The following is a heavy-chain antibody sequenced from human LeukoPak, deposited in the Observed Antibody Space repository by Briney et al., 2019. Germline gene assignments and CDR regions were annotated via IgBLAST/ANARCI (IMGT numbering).Heavy chain of an antibody. D-gene: IGHD3-22*01. J-gene: IGHJ6*03. V-gene: IGHV4-59*01. Sequence: SQTLSLTCTVSGGSISSFHWSWIRQPPGKGLEWIGYVYYTWSTNYNPSLKSRVTISVDTSQSQFSLKMNSVTAADTAVYYCTRDQYHFDRDYFNYYMDVWGKGTTVTVSS. CDR1: GGSISSFH. CDR3: TRDQYHFDRDYFNYYMDV. CDR2: VYYTWST.